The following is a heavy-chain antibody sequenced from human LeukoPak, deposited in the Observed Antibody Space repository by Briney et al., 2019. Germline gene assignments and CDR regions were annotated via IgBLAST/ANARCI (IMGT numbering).Heavy chain of an antibody. CDR1: GFTFSSYW. CDR3: AREELGDYDWNFDL. J-gene: IGHJ2*01. V-gene: IGHV3-21*01. D-gene: IGHD4-17*01. Sequence: KPGGSLRLSCAASGFTFSSYWMHWVRQAPGKGLEWVSSISSSSTYIYYADSVKGRFTISRDNAKNSLYLQMNSLRAEDTAVYYCAREELGDYDWNFDLWGRGTLVTVSS. CDR2: ISSSSTYI.